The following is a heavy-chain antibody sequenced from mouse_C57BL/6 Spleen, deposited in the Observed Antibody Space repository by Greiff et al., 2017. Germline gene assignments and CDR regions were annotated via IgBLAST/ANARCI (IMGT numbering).Heavy chain of an antibody. CDR1: GYTFTSYW. V-gene: IGHV1-53*01. CDR3: ARGWYDYDGYVDY. CDR2: INPSNGGT. D-gene: IGHD2-4*01. J-gene: IGHJ2*01. Sequence: QVQLQQPGTELVKPGASVKLSCKASGYTFTSYWMHWVKPRPGQGLEWIGNINPSNGGTNYNEKFKSKATLTVDNSSSTASMQRSSLTSEDSAVYYCARGWYDYDGYVDYWGQGTTLTVSS.